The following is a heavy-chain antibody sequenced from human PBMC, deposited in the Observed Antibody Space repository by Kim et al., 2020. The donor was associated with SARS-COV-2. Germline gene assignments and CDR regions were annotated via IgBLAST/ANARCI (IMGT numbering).Heavy chain of an antibody. CDR1: GGSFSGYY. CDR3: ARGEKSPGYSSS. V-gene: IGHV4-34*01. CDR2: INHSGST. Sequence: SETLSLTCAVYGGSFSGYYWSWIRQPPGKGLEWIGEINHSGSTNYNPSLKSRVTISVDTSKNQFSLKLSSVTAADTAVYYCARGEKSPGYSSSWGQGTLVTVSS. J-gene: IGHJ4*02. D-gene: IGHD6-13*01.